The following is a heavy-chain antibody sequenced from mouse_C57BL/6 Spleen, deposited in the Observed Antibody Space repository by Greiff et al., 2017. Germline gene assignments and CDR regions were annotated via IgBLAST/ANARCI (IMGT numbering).Heavy chain of an antibody. Sequence: ELKLVESGGGLVKPGGSLKLSCAASGFTFSDYGMHWVRQAPEKGLEWVAYISSGSSTIYYADTVKGRFTISRDNAKNTLFLQMTSLRSEDTAMYYCARQDYGSSYWFAYWGQGTLVTVSA. D-gene: IGHD1-1*01. V-gene: IGHV5-17*01. CDR2: ISSGSSTI. J-gene: IGHJ3*01. CDR3: ARQDYGSSYWFAY. CDR1: GFTFSDYG.